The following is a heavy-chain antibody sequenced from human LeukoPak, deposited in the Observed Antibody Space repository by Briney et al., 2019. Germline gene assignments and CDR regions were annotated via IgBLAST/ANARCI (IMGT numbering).Heavy chain of an antibody. Sequence: GGSLRLSCAASGFTFSGYDMSWVRQAPGKGLEWVSGINWNGASTDYADSVKGRFTISRDNAKNSLYLQMNSLRAEDTALYYCARDLRVVITGSFDSWGQGTLVTVSS. CDR1: GFTFSGYD. D-gene: IGHD3-22*01. CDR3: ARDLRVVITGSFDS. CDR2: INWNGAST. V-gene: IGHV3-20*04. J-gene: IGHJ4*02.